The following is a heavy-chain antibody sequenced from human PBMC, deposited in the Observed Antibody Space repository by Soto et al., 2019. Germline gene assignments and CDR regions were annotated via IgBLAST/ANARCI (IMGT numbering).Heavy chain of an antibody. D-gene: IGHD1-26*01. CDR2: INSDGSST. V-gene: IGHV3-74*01. Sequence: EVQLVESGGGLVQPGGSLRLSCAASGFTFSSYWMHWVRQAPGKGLVWVSRINSDGSSTSYADSVKGRFTISRDNAXISLYLQMNSLRAEDTAVYYCARGDVGANPIDIFDYWGQGTLVTVSS. CDR1: GFTFSSYW. J-gene: IGHJ4*02. CDR3: ARGDVGANPIDIFDY.